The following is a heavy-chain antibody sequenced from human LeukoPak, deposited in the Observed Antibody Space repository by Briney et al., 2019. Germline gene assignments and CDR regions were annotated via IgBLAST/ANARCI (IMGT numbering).Heavy chain of an antibody. V-gene: IGHV4-34*01. J-gene: IGHJ4*02. CDR1: GGSFSGYY. CDR2: INHSGST. Sequence: SETLSLTCAVYGGSFSGYYWSWIRQPPGKGLEWIGEINHSGSTNYNPSLKSRVTISVDTSKNQFSLKLSSVTAADTAVYYCARVHDPYYYDSSGYYLYFDYWAREPWSPSPQ. D-gene: IGHD3-22*01. CDR3: ARVHDPYYYDSSGYYLYFDY.